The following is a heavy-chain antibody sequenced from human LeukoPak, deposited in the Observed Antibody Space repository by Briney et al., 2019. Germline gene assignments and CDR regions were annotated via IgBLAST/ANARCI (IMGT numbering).Heavy chain of an antibody. CDR2: IDPRSGGT. Sequence: GASVKVSCKASGYTFSGYYIHWVRQAPGQGLQWMGWIDPRSGGTNYAQKFKGRLTMTRDTSISTVYMELSSLRSDDTAVYYCARDSPPGVLRFLEWFPHVSFYEYWGQGILVTVSS. V-gene: IGHV1-2*02. CDR3: ARDSPPGVLRFLEWFPHVSFYEY. J-gene: IGHJ4*02. CDR1: GYTFSGYY. D-gene: IGHD3-3*01.